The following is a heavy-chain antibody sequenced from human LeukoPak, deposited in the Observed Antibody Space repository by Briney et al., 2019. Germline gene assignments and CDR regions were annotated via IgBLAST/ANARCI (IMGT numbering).Heavy chain of an antibody. J-gene: IGHJ4*02. D-gene: IGHD4-23*01. CDR2: ISSYGSDK. CDR1: GFTFSSYV. Sequence: PGGPLRLSCAASGFTFSSYVMHWVRQPPGKRVEWVAVISSYGSDKYNADSVKGRFTITRDNSKNTMYLQMNSLRDEDTAVYYCAKGSATTVVTIDCWGQGTLVTVSS. V-gene: IGHV3-30*18. CDR3: AKGSATTVVTIDC.